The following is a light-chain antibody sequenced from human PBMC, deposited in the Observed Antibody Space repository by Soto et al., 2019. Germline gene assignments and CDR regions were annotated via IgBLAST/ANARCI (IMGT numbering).Light chain of an antibody. J-gene: IGLJ1*01. V-gene: IGLV2-23*01. CDR2: EGK. CDR1: SSDFGNYDL. Sequence: QSALAQPAGVSGSPGQWITISCTGTSSDFGNYDLVSWYQQLPGKAPKLIIYEGKQRPSGISDRFSGSKSGNTASLTISGLQAGDEAHYYCCSFAGSDTPYLFGSGTKVTVL. CDR3: CSFAGSDTPYL.